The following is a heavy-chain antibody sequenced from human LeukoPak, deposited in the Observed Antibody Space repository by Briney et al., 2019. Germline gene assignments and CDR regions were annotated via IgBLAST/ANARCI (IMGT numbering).Heavy chain of an antibody. D-gene: IGHD3-22*01. CDR1: GFTFSSYP. Sequence: PGGSLRLSCAASGFTFSSYPMHWVRQAPGKGLEWVAFIRYDGSNKYYADSVKGRFTISRDNSKNTLYLQMNSLRGEDTAVYYCAKDCSSGSDYWGQGTLVTVSS. CDR2: IRYDGSNK. V-gene: IGHV3-30*02. CDR3: AKDCSSGSDY. J-gene: IGHJ4*02.